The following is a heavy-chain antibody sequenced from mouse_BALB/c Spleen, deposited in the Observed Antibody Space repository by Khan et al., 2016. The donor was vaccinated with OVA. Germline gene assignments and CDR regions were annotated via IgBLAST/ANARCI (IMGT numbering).Heavy chain of an antibody. Sequence: VQLVESGAELARPGASVKMSCKASGYTFTSYTIHWIKLRPGQGLEWIGYINPSNGYTNYNQQFRDKATLTADKSSTTAYMQLSSLTSDDSAVYNCVRDGAYHRNDGWFAYWGQGTLVTVSA. J-gene: IGHJ3*01. CDR1: GYTFTSYT. V-gene: IGHV1-4*01. CDR3: VRDGAYHRNDGWFAY. D-gene: IGHD2-14*01. CDR2: INPSNGYT.